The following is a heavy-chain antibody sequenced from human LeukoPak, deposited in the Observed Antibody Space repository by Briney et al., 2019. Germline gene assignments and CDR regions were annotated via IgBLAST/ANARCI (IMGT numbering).Heavy chain of an antibody. CDR1: GYSFTSYW. Sequence: GESLKISCKGSGYSFTSYWIGWVRQMPGKGLEWMGIIYPGDSDTRYSPSFQGQVTISADKSISTAYLQWSSLKASDTAMYYCARQGSSGYYYGGFDYWGQGTLVTVSS. J-gene: IGHJ4*02. CDR2: IYPGDSDT. D-gene: IGHD3-22*01. V-gene: IGHV5-51*01. CDR3: ARQGSSGYYYGGFDY.